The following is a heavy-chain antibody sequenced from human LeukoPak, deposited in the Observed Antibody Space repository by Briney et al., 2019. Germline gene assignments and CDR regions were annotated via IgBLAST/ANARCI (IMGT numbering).Heavy chain of an antibody. D-gene: IGHD3-22*01. CDR3: AKGPHYYDSSGYYYLDY. V-gene: IGHV3-23*01. CDR2: MSGSGGST. CDR1: GFSFSSYA. Sequence: GGSLRLSCAASGFSFSSYAMSWVRQAPGEGLEWVSGMSGSGGSTYYVDSVKGRFTISRDSSKNTLYLQMNSLRAEDTAVYYCAKGPHYYDSSGYYYLDYWGQGTLVTVSS. J-gene: IGHJ4*02.